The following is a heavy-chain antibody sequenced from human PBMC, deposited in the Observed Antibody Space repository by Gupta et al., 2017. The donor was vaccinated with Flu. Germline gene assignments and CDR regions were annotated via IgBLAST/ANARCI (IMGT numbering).Heavy chain of an antibody. CDR2: IYSGGST. D-gene: IGHD5-18*01. V-gene: IGHV3-66*02. Sequence: EVQLVESGGGLVQPGGSLRLSCAASGFTVSSNYMSWVRQAPGKGLEWVSVIYSGGSTYYADSVKGRFTISRDNSKNTLYLQMNSLRAEDTAVYYCARWALVYSYGGHDAFDIWGQGTMVTVSS. CDR1: GFTVSSNY. CDR3: ARWALVYSYGGHDAFDI. J-gene: IGHJ3*02.